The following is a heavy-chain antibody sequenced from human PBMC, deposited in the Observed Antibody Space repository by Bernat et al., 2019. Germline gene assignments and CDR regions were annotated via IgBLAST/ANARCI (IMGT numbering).Heavy chain of an antibody. CDR3: ARDKDYAFDI. Sequence: VQLVESGGGVVQPGRSLRLSCAASGFSFSRSVMHWVRQAPGKGLEWVSYINSGGDNIWYADSVKGRFTISRDSAKNSLYLQMNSLRDEDTAVYYCARDKDYAFDIWGQGTMVTVSP. V-gene: IGHV3-48*02. J-gene: IGHJ3*02. CDR2: INSGGDNI. CDR1: GFSFSRSV. D-gene: IGHD3/OR15-3a*01.